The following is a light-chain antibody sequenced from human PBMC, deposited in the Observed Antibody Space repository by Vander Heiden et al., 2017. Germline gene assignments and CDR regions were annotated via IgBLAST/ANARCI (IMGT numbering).Light chain of an antibody. Sequence: SHELTQPYSSSVSPRQTPRTPCSGSLLAKKYARWLQQKPGQAPGLALCKDSERSSAIPVRCSGSRSGTTVTLTIRGAEVEDEYDYFCYSAADNNTVFGGGTKLTVL. CDR3: YSAADNNTV. CDR1: LLAKKY. J-gene: IGLJ2*01. CDR2: KDS. V-gene: IGLV3-27*01.